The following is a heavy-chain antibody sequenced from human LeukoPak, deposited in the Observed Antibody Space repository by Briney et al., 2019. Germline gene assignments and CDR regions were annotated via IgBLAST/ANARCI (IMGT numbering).Heavy chain of an antibody. CDR3: TTDPPLYYYDSSGYYY. V-gene: IGHV3-30-3*01. J-gene: IGHJ4*02. CDR1: GFTFSSYA. CDR2: ISYDGSNK. D-gene: IGHD3-22*01. Sequence: GGSLRLSCAASGFTFSSYAMHWVRQAPGKGLEWVAVISYDGSNKYYADSVKGRFTISRDNSKNTLYLQMNSLKTEDTAVYYCTTDPPLYYYDSSGYYYWGQGTLVTVSS.